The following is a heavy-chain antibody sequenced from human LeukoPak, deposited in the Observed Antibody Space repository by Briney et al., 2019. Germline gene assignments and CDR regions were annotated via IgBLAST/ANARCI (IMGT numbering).Heavy chain of an antibody. J-gene: IGHJ6*03. CDR2: INSDGSST. CDR3: ARGQWLAHYYYYYMDV. Sequence: GGSLRLSCAASGFTFSSYWMHWVRQAPGKGLVWVSRINSDGSSTSYADSVKGRFTISRDNAKNTLYLQMNSLRAEDTAVYYCARGQWLAHYYYYYMDVWGKGTTVTISS. D-gene: IGHD6-19*01. CDR1: GFTFSSYW. V-gene: IGHV3-74*01.